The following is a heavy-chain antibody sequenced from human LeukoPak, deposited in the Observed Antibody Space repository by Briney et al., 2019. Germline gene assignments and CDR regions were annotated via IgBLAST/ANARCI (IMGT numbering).Heavy chain of an antibody. CDR3: ARVRCSSTSCYYYYYYYGMDV. CDR2: IYHSGST. CDR1: GGSISSGGYS. J-gene: IGHJ6*02. V-gene: IGHV4-30-2*01. D-gene: IGHD2-2*01. Sequence: SETLSLTCAVSGGSISSGGYSWSWIRQPPGKGLEWIGYIYHSGSTYYNPSLKSRVTISVDTSKNQFSLELSSVTAADTAVYYCARVRCSSTSCYYYYYYYGMDVWGQGTTVTVSS.